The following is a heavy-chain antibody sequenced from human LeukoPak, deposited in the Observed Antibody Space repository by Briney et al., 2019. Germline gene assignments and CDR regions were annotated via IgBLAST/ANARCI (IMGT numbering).Heavy chain of an antibody. Sequence: GASVKVSCKASGYTFTSYYMHWVRQAPGQGLEWMGIINPSGGSTSYAQKFQGRVTMTRDTSTSTVYMELSSLRSEDTAVYYCAREGFQHVFSMDYYYGMDVWGQGTTVTVSS. CDR1: GYTFTSYY. J-gene: IGHJ6*02. V-gene: IGHV1-46*01. CDR3: AREGFQHVFSMDYYYGMDV. CDR2: INPSGGST. D-gene: IGHD2/OR15-2a*01.